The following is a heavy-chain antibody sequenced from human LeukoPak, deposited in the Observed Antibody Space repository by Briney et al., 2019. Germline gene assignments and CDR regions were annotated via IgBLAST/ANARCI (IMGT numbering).Heavy chain of an antibody. D-gene: IGHD4/OR15-4a*01. CDR1: GFIVSSNY. CDR2: INNNGHNT. CDR3: VTVANVYDY. V-gene: IGHV3-64D*09. Sequence: PGGSLRLSCAASGFIVSSNYMSWVRQALGKGLEFVSAINNNGHNTYYADSVKGRFTISRDNSKSTLCLQMSSLRPEDTAVYYCVTVANVYDYWGQGTLVTVSS. J-gene: IGHJ4*02.